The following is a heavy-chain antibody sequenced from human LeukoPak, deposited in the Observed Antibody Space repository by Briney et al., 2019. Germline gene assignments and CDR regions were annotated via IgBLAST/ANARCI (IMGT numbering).Heavy chain of an antibody. CDR3: ARDHTAMDN. CDR1: GFTFSSYE. Sequence: GGSLRLSCAASGFTFSSYEMSWVRQAPGKGLEWVSYISSSGSTIYYADSVKGRSTISRDNAKNSLYLQMNSLRAEDTAVYYCARDHTAMDNWGQGTLVTVSS. CDR2: ISSSGSTI. D-gene: IGHD5-18*01. J-gene: IGHJ4*02. V-gene: IGHV3-48*03.